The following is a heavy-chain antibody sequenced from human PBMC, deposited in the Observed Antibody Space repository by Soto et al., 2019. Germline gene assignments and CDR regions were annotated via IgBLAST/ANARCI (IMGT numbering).Heavy chain of an antibody. D-gene: IGHD6-19*01. V-gene: IGHV1-24*01. CDR1: GYTLTELS. J-gene: IGHJ5*02. Sequence: ASVKVSCKVSGYTLTELSMHWVRQAPGKGLEWMGGFDPEDGETTYAQKFQGRVTMTEDTSTDTAYMELSSLRSEDTAVYYCAKPGDMNLISSGWCRWWFDPWGQGTLVTVSS. CDR3: AKPGDMNLISSGWCRWWFDP. CDR2: FDPEDGET.